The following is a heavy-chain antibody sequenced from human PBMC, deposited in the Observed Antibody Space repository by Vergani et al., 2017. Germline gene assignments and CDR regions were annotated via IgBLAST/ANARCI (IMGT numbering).Heavy chain of an antibody. CDR3: ARDRGNSGDYNFDY. V-gene: IGHV1-18*04. J-gene: IGHJ4*02. CDR2: ISVYNGET. CDR1: GYTFRNYG. D-gene: IGHD1-26*01. Sequence: QVQLVQSGAEVKKPGASVKVSCEGSGYTFRNYGISWVRQAPGEGLEWLGWISVYNGETKFAQKFQGRVTLTRDTSTDTAYMEMGSLRSDDTAAYYCARDRGNSGDYNFDYWGQGTLVTVSS.